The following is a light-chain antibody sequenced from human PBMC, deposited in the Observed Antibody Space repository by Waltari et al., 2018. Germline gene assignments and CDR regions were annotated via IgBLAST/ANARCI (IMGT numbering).Light chain of an antibody. CDR3: QQYKNWPQWT. CDR1: QSVNSN. V-gene: IGKV3-15*01. CDR2: SAS. Sequence: EMVMTQSPATLSVSPGERATLSCRASQSVNSNLAWYQQKPGQAPWLLIYSASTRATGVPARFSGSGSGTEFTLTISSLQSEDFAVYYCQQYKNWPQWTFGQGTKVDSK. J-gene: IGKJ1*01.